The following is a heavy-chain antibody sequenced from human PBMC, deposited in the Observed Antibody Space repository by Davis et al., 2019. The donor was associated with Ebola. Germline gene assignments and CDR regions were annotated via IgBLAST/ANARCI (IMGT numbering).Heavy chain of an antibody. V-gene: IGHV4-39*01. D-gene: IGHD6-19*01. Sequence: MPSETLSLTCTVSGGSISSSSYYWGWIRQPPEKGLEWIGSIYYSGSTHYNPSLKSRVTISVDTSKNQFSLKLSSVTAADTAVYYCARHRVAGEYYYYYGMDVWGQGTTVTVSS. CDR3: ARHRVAGEYYYYYGMDV. CDR1: GGSISSSSYY. CDR2: IYYSGST. J-gene: IGHJ6*02.